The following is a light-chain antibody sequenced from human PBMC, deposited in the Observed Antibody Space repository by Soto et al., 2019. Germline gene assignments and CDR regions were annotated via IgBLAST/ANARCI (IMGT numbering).Light chain of an antibody. Sequence: QSVLTQPASVSGSPGQSITISCTGTSSDIGGYDYVSWYQQHPGKAPKLMIYDVSKRPSGVSNRFSGSKSGNTASLTISGLQAEDEADYYCDSYTTTNTRIFGTGTKLTVL. CDR2: DVS. CDR1: SSDIGGYDY. V-gene: IGLV2-14*03. CDR3: DSYTTTNTRI. J-gene: IGLJ1*01.